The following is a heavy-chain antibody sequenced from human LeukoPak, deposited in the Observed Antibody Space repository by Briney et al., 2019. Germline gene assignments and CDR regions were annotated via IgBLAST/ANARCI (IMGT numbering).Heavy chain of an antibody. Sequence: GGSLRLSCAASGFTFSSYAMSWVRQAPGKGLEWVSAISGSGGSTYYADSVKGRFTISRDNSKNTLYLQMNSLRAEDTAAYYCAKDFDEYYDYVWGSYRPYFDYWGQGTLVTVSS. D-gene: IGHD3-16*02. J-gene: IGHJ4*02. CDR2: ISGSGGST. CDR3: AKDFDEYYDYVWGSYRPYFDY. V-gene: IGHV3-23*01. CDR1: GFTFSSYA.